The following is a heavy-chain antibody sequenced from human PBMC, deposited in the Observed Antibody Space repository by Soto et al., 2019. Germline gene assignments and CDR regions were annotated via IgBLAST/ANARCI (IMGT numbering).Heavy chain of an antibody. CDR2: ISPKGTYR. Sequence: QVQLVESGGGLVKPGGSLRLSCATSGFTFSDYYMSWIRQAPGKGLEFVSYISPKGTYRTYADSVKGRFTISRDNAKNSLYLQVNSLRAEDTAVYYCSRGGGGGLFDLWGQGTFVNVSS. CDR1: GFTFSDYY. V-gene: IGHV3-11*06. J-gene: IGHJ5*02. D-gene: IGHD2-21*01. CDR3: SRGGGGGLFDL.